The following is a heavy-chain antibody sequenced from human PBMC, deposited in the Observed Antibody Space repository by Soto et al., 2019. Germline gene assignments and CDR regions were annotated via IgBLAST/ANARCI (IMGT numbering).Heavy chain of an antibody. Sequence: QVQLVESGGGVVQPGRSLRLSCAASGFTFSSYGMHWVRQAPGKGLEWVAVIWYDGSNKYYADSVKGRRTISRDNSKNTLYLQMNGLIDESTAVYYCARDSHCGGDGRYFQHWGQGTLVTVSS. V-gene: IGHV3-33*01. D-gene: IGHD2-21*02. CDR3: ARDSHCGGDGRYFQH. CDR1: GFTFSSYG. CDR2: IWYDGSNK. J-gene: IGHJ1*01.